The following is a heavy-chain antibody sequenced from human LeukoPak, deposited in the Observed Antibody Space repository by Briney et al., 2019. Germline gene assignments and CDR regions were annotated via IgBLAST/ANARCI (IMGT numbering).Heavy chain of an antibody. CDR1: GFTFSSYE. J-gene: IGHJ3*02. V-gene: IGHV3-48*03. Sequence: GGSLRLSCAASGFTFSSYEMNWVRQAAGKGLEWVSYISSSGSTIYYADSVKGRFTISRDNAKNSLYLQMNSLRAEDTAVYYCARDLSIAARGGIWGQGTMVTVSS. CDR3: ARDLSIAARGGI. D-gene: IGHD6-6*01. CDR2: ISSSGSTI.